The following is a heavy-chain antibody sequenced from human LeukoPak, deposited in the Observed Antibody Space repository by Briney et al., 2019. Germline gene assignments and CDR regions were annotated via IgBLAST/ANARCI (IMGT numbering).Heavy chain of an antibody. Sequence: TSETLSLTCTVSGGSISSYYWSWIRQPPGKGLEWIGYIYYSGSTYYNPSLKSRVTISVDTSKNQFSLKLSSVTAADTAVYYCAREPYGVVDYWGQGTLVTVSS. CDR2: IYYSGST. J-gene: IGHJ4*02. V-gene: IGHV4-30-4*08. CDR1: GGSISSYY. CDR3: AREPYGVVDY. D-gene: IGHD4-17*01.